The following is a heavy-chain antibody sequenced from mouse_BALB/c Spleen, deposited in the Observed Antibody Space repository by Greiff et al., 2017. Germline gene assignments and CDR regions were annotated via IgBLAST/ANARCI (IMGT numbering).Heavy chain of an antibody. CDR3: AITTVVNWYFDV. J-gene: IGHJ1*01. D-gene: IGHD1-1*01. CDR2: INPYNGDT. CDR1: GYSFTGYF. V-gene: IGHV1-20*02. Sequence: DVKLVESGPELVKPGASVKISCKASGYSFTGYFMNWVMQSHGKSLEWIGRINPYNGDTFYNQKFKGKATLTVDKSSSTAHMELRSLASEDSAVYYCAITTVVNWYFDVWGAGTTVTVSS.